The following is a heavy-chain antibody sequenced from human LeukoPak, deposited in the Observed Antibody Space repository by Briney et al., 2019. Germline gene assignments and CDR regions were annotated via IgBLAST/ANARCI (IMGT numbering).Heavy chain of an antibody. Sequence: GGSLRLSCAASGFTFSSYWMSWVRQAPGKGLEGVANIKQDGSEKYYVGSVKGRFTISRDNAKNSLYLQMNSLRAEDTAVYYCARDIVVVPAAGFDYWGQGTLVTVSS. V-gene: IGHV3-7*01. CDR1: GFTFSSYW. J-gene: IGHJ4*02. CDR3: ARDIVVVPAAGFDY. D-gene: IGHD2-2*01. CDR2: IKQDGSEK.